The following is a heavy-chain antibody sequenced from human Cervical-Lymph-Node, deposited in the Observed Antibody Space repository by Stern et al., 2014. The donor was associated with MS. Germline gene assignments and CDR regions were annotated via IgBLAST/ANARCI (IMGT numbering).Heavy chain of an antibody. D-gene: IGHD4-17*01. CDR2: ISTSGDTF. V-gene: IGHV3-11*01. CDR3: ARGARGNSDYDDYEDSFDY. J-gene: IGHJ4*02. Sequence: VHLVESGGGLVKPGGSLRLSCAASGFTFSGYSMNWIRQAPGKGLEWLSLISTSGDTFYHADSVRGRFTISRDNADNSLCLQKKNLSSEDAEVYYCARGARGNSDYDDYEDSFDYWGQGILVTVSS. CDR1: GFTFSGYS.